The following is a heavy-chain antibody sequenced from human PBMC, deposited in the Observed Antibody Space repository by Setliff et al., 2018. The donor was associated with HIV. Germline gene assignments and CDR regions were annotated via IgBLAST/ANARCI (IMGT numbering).Heavy chain of an antibody. CDR3: ARDPAPSSSASYFQH. J-gene: IGHJ1*01. D-gene: IGHD6-6*01. CDR1: GYTFTSYY. V-gene: IGHV1-46*01. Sequence: ASVKVSCKASGYTFTSYYMHWVRQAPGQGLEWMGIINTSSGSTTYAQKFQGRVTMTRGTSTSTVYMELSSLRSEDTAVHYCARDPAPSSSASYFQHWGQGTPVTVSS. CDR2: INTSSGST.